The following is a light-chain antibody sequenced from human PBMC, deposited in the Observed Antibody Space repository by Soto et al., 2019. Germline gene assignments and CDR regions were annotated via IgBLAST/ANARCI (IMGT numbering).Light chain of an antibody. V-gene: IGKV3-15*01. CDR3: QQYNHWPPWLT. CDR2: GAS. J-gene: IGKJ4*01. CDR1: QSVNNN. Sequence: EIEMTKSPAPLSVSPGERATLSGRAIQSVNNNLAWYQQKPGQAPRLLIYGASPRAPGIPARFSGSGSGTEFTFTVSSLQSEDVAIDYCQQYNHWPPWLTFGGGTKVEVK.